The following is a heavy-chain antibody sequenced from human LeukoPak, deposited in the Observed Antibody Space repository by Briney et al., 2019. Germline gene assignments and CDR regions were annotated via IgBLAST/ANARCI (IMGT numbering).Heavy chain of an antibody. V-gene: IGHV4-61*02. CDR1: GAYNSSGDYY. CDR2: IHTSGRT. Sequence: SETLSLTCTISGAYNSSGDYYWTWIRQPAGKGLEWIGRIHTSGRTYYNSSLNSRVSISLEFSKNQFSLTLKSVTAADTAIYYCTRVRPPTTSDYWGQGTLVIVSS. CDR3: TRVRPPTTSDY. J-gene: IGHJ4*02. D-gene: IGHD1-26*01.